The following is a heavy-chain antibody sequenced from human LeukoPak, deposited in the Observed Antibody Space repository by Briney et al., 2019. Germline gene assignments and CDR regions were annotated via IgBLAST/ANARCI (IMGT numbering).Heavy chain of an antibody. Sequence: PGGSLRLSCAASGFTFDSNYLSWVRQAPGKGLEWVSAIYTGGNTYYAASVKGRFTISRDFSKNTVFLHTNSLRAEDTAMYYCARGDDSGYYDYFDYWGQGALVTVSS. J-gene: IGHJ4*02. D-gene: IGHD3-22*01. CDR3: ARGDDSGYYDYFDY. CDR1: GFTFDSNY. CDR2: IYTGGNT. V-gene: IGHV3-53*01.